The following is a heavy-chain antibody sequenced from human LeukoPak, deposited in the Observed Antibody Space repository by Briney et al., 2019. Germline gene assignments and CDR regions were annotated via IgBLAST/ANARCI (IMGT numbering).Heavy chain of an antibody. CDR2: ISYDGSNK. CDR3: AAGYGYLAS. Sequence: GRSLRLSCAASGFTFSSFGMHWVRQAPGKGLEWVAIISYDGSNKYYADSMKGRFTISRDNSKNTLYLQMNSLRAEDTAVFYCAAGYGYLASWGQGTLVTVSS. CDR1: GFTFSSFG. J-gene: IGHJ4*02. V-gene: IGHV3-30*03. D-gene: IGHD5-18*01.